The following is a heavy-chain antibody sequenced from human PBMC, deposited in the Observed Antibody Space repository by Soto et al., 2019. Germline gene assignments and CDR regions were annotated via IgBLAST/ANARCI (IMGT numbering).Heavy chain of an antibody. Sequence: RFTISRDNSKNTLYLQMGSLRAEDMAVYYCERGPYHFDYWGQGTLATVSS. CDR3: ERGPYHFDY. J-gene: IGHJ4*02. V-gene: IGHV3-64*01.